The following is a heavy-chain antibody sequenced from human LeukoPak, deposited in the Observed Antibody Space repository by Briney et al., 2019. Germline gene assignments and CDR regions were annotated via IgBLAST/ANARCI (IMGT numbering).Heavy chain of an antibody. CDR3: ARLIRAAALIDY. V-gene: IGHV1-18*01. CDR2: ISAADGDT. J-gene: IGHJ4*02. CDR1: GYSFSNYS. Sequence: ASVKVSCKASGYSFSNYSVTWVRQAPGQGLEWMGWISAADGDTDYVQKFQGRLTLTTDTSTRTAYMDLRSLRSDDTAVYYCARLIRAAALIDYWGQGTLVTASS. D-gene: IGHD6-25*01.